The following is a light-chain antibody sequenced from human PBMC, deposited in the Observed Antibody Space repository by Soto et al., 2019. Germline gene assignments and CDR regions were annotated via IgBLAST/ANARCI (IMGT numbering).Light chain of an antibody. CDR2: GAS. CDR3: QLYGSPPLYT. V-gene: IGKV3-20*01. Sequence: EVVLTQSPGNLSLSPGERAALSCRASQSVRSTYLAWYQQKPGQAPRLLIYGASSRATGIPDRFSGSGSGTDFTLTISRLEPEDFAVYYCQLYGSPPLYTFGQGTKLEI. CDR1: QSVRSTY. J-gene: IGKJ2*01.